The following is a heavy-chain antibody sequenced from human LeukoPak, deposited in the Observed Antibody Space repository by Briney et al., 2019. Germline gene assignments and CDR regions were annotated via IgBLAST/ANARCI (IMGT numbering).Heavy chain of an antibody. CDR3: ARGSPLSIFGVVISCFDY. Sequence: SETLSLTCAVYGGSFSGYYWSWIRHPPGKGLEWVGEINHSGSTNYNPSLKSRVTISVDTSKNQFSLKLSSVTAADTAVYYCARGSPLSIFGVVISCFDYWGQGTLVTVSS. J-gene: IGHJ4*02. CDR1: GGSFSGYY. V-gene: IGHV4-34*01. D-gene: IGHD3-3*01. CDR2: INHSGST.